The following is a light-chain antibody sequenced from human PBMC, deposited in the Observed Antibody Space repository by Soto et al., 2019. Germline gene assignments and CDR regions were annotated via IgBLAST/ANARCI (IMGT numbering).Light chain of an antibody. CDR1: SNDVGIYNY. CDR2: DVS. J-gene: IGLJ1*01. Sequence: QSVLTQPRSVSGSRGQSVTISCTGTSNDVGIYNYVSWYQQHPDKAPQLMIYDVSNRPSGVPDRFSGSKSGNTASLTISGLQAEDEADYYCCSYAGTYTYVFGTGTKVTVL. CDR3: CSYAGTYTYV. V-gene: IGLV2-11*01.